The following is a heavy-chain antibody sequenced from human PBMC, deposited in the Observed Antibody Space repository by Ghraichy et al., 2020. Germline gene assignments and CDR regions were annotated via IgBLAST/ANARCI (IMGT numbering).Heavy chain of an antibody. J-gene: IGHJ6*04. Sequence: ASVKVSCKASGYTFTSYYMHWVRQAPGQGLEWMGIINPSGGSTSYAQKFQGRVTMTRDTSTSTVYMELSSLRSEDTAVYYCARAVEIGIRDYYYGMDVWGKGTTVTVSS. CDR2: INPSGGST. V-gene: IGHV1-46*01. CDR3: ARAVEIGIRDYYYGMDV. CDR1: GYTFTSYY. D-gene: IGHD5-24*01.